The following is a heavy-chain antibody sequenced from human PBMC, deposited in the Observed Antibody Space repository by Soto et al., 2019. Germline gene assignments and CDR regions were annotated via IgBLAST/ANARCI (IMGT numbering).Heavy chain of an antibody. CDR1: GYTFTSYG. J-gene: IGHJ4*02. CDR3: ARDISDILTGYRPLSDY. Sequence: QVQLVQSGAEVKKPGASVKVSCKASGYTFTSYGISWVRQAPGQGLEWMGWISAYNGNTNYAQKLQGRVTMTTDTSTSTAYMELRSLRSDDTAVYYCARDISDILTGYRPLSDYWGQGTLVTVSS. D-gene: IGHD3-9*01. CDR2: ISAYNGNT. V-gene: IGHV1-18*01.